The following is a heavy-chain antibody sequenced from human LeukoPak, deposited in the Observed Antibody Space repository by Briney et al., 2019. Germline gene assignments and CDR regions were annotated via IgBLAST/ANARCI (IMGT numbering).Heavy chain of an antibody. J-gene: IGHJ4*02. Sequence: GGSLRPSCAASGFTFSSYGMHWVRQAPGKGLEWVAVISYDGSNKYYADSVKGRFTISRDNSKNTLYLQMNSLRAEDTAVYYCAKSAGDSSGYYLDYWGQGTLVTVSS. D-gene: IGHD3-22*01. V-gene: IGHV3-30*18. CDR2: ISYDGSNK. CDR3: AKSAGDSSGYYLDY. CDR1: GFTFSSYG.